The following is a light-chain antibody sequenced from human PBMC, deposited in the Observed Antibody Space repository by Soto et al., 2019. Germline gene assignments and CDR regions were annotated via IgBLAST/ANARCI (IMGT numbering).Light chain of an antibody. Sequence: IVMTQSPATLSVSPGERATLSCRASERLSSVYLAWYQQRPGQPPRLVIYGASNRATDIPARFSGSGSGTEFTLTISSLQSEDFEVYYCQQYNNWPPTFGQGTRLEIK. CDR1: ERLSSVY. J-gene: IGKJ5*01. CDR2: GAS. CDR3: QQYNNWPPT. V-gene: IGKV3D-15*01.